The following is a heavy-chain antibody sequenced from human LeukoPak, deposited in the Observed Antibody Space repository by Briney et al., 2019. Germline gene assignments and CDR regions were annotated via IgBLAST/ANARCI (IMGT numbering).Heavy chain of an antibody. CDR2: ISWNSGSI. J-gene: IGHJ4*02. CDR1: GFTFDDYA. V-gene: IGHV3-9*01. D-gene: IGHD2-2*01. CDR3: AKDIFRVVVPAAMGY. Sequence: GGSLRLSCAASGFTFDDYAMHWVRQAPGKGLEWVSGISWNSGSIGYADSVKGRFTISRDNAKNSLYLQMNSLRAEDTALYYCAKDIFRVVVPAAMGYWGQGTLVTVSS.